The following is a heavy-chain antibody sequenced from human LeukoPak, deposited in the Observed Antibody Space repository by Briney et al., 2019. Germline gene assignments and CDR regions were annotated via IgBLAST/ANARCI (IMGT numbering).Heavy chain of an antibody. V-gene: IGHV1-2*06. J-gene: IGHJ4*02. CDR1: GYTFTGYY. CDR3: ARSYSSSWYYFDY. D-gene: IGHD6-13*01. Sequence: ASVKVSCKASGYTFTGYYMHWVRQAPGRGLEWMGRINPNSGGTNYAQKFQGRVTMTRDTSISTAYMELSRLRSDDTAVYYCARSYSSSWYYFDYWGQGTLVTVSS. CDR2: INPNSGGT.